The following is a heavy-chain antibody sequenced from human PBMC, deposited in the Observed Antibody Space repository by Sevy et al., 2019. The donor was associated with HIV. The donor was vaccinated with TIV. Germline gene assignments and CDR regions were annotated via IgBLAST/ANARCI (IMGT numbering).Heavy chain of an antibody. CDR1: GFTFSNYA. J-gene: IGHJ4*02. Sequence: GGSLRLSCAASGFTFSNYAINWVRQAPGKGLEWVSAIRGSGGSIYYADSVKGWFTVSRDKSKNTLYLQMNSLRAEDTAVYYCVSCGTYIYWGQGTLVTVSS. CDR2: IRGSGGSI. V-gene: IGHV3-23*01. D-gene: IGHD1-26*01. CDR3: VSCGTYIY.